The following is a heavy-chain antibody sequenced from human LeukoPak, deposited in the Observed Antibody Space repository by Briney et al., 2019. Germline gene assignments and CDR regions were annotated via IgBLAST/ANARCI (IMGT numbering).Heavy chain of an antibody. J-gene: IGHJ3*01. CDR2: FSDGRST. CDR3: VASSAGAFDF. CDR1: GFTFSSYW. V-gene: IGHV4-38-2*01. D-gene: IGHD6-25*01. Sequence: GSLRLSCAASGFTFSSYWMHWVRQPPGKDLEWIGTFSDGRSTYYNPSLESRVTISVDTAKKQFSLRLLSVTAADTAIYYCVASSAGAFDFWGQGTMVTVSS.